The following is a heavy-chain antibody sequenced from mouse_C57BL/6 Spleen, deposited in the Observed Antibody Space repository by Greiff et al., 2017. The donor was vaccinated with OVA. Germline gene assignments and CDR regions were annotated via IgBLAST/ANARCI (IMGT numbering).Heavy chain of an antibody. V-gene: IGHV1-64*01. CDR3: ARGGDWGAMDY. CDR1: GYTFTSYW. CDR2: IHPNSGST. Sequence: QVQLKQPGAELVKPGASVKLSCKASGYTFTSYWMHWVKQRPGQGLEWIGMIHPNSGSTNYNEKFKSKATLTVDKSSSTAYMQRSSLTSEDSAVYYWARGGDWGAMDYWGQGTSVTVSS. D-gene: IGHD4-1*01. J-gene: IGHJ4*01.